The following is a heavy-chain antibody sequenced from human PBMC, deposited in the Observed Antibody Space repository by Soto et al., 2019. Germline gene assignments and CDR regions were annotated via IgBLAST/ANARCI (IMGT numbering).Heavy chain of an antibody. J-gene: IGHJ6*03. CDR2: IHHRGNT. V-gene: IGHV4-34*01. CDR1: GGSFSDFH. CDR3: ARTHYSMDV. Sequence: SETLSLTCAVYGGSFSDFHWSWIRQPPGKGLEWIGEIHHRGNTNYNPSLRSRVTMSVDTSQNQFSLKMTSVTAADTAIYYCARTHYSMDVWDKGTTVTVSS.